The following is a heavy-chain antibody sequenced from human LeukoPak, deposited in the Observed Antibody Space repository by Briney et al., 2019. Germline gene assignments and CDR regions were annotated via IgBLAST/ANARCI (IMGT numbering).Heavy chain of an antibody. V-gene: IGHV5-51*01. D-gene: IGHD3-22*01. CDR3: ARGKSMIVEDY. Sequence: GESLQISCKGSGYNFTSYWIGWVRQLPGKGLEWMGIIYPGDSDTRYSPSFQGQVTISADKSISTAYLQWSSLKASDTAMYYCARGKSMIVEDYWGQGTLVTVSS. CDR2: IYPGDSDT. J-gene: IGHJ4*02. CDR1: GYNFTSYW.